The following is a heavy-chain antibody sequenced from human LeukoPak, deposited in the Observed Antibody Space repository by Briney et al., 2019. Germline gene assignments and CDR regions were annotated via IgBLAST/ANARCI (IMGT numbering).Heavy chain of an antibody. J-gene: IGHJ5*02. D-gene: IGHD5-18*01. CDR3: ARAGYSYGYNWFDP. V-gene: IGHV3-48*01. Sequence: GGSLRLSCAASGFTFSSYSMNWVRQAPGKGLECVSYISSSSSTIYYADSVKGRFTISRDNAKNSLYLQMNSLRAEDTAVYYCARAGYSYGYNWFDPWGQGTLVTVSS. CDR1: GFTFSSYS. CDR2: ISSSSSTI.